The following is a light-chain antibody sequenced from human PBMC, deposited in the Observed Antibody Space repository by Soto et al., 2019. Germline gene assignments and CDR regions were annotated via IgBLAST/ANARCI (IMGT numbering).Light chain of an antibody. CDR1: QSVTSN. J-gene: IGKJ1*01. CDR3: QQYNNWPRT. CDR2: GAS. Sequence: EIVLTQSPGTLSLSPGERATLSCRASQSVTSNYLAWYQQKPGQAPGLLIYGASTRATGIPARFSGSGSGTEFTLTISSLQSEDFAVYYCQQYNNWPRTFGQGTKVDIK. V-gene: IGKV3D-15*01.